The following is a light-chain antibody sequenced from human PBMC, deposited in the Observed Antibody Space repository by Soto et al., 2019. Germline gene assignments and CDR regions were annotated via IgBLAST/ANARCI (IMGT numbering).Light chain of an antibody. CDR1: QSVGSNY. CDR3: QQYTTSPFT. CDR2: GAS. J-gene: IGKJ3*01. V-gene: IGKV3-20*01. Sequence: EIVLTQSPGTLSLSPGERATLYCRASQSVGSNYLAWYQQKPGQAPRVLIYGASSRATGIPDRFSGSGAGADFPTTISRLEPEDFAVYYCQQYTTSPFTFGPGTKVDIK.